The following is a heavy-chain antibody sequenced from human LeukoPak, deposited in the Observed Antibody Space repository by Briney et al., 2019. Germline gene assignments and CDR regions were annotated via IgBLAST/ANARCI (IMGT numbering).Heavy chain of an antibody. V-gene: IGHV1-8*01. Sequence: VASVTVSFQASRYTLTSYDINWVRQATGKGGAWMGCMNPNSGNIGYAQKFEGRVTMTRSTCISTAYKELSSLRSEDTAVYYCARGFGRGPWWELQSDNWFDPWGQGTLVTVSS. CDR3: ARGFGRGPWWELQSDNWFDP. CDR1: RYTLTSYD. CDR2: MNPNSGNI. J-gene: IGHJ5*02. D-gene: IGHD1-26*01.